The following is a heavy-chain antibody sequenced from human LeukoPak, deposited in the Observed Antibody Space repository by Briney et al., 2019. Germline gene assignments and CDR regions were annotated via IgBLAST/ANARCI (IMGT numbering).Heavy chain of an antibody. Sequence: GASVKVSCKASGYTFTSYGISWVRQAPGQGLEWMGWISAYNGNTNYAQKLQGRVTMTTDTSTSTDYMELRSLRSDDTAVYYCARDSLGDYVWCSYRHDFDYWGQGTLVTVSS. CDR1: GYTFTSYG. J-gene: IGHJ4*02. CDR3: ARDSLGDYVWCSYRHDFDY. D-gene: IGHD3-16*02. CDR2: ISAYNGNT. V-gene: IGHV1-18*01.